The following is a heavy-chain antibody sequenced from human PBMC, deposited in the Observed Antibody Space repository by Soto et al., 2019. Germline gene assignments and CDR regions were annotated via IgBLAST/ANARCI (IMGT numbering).Heavy chain of an antibody. J-gene: IGHJ4*02. CDR3: ARTPEWLAFDY. V-gene: IGHV4-59*01. D-gene: IGHD6-19*01. Sequence: SETLSLTCTVSGGSISSYYWSWIRQPPGKGLEWIGYIYYSGSTNYNPSLKSRVTISVDTSKNQFSLKLSSVTAADTAVYYCARTPEWLAFDYWGQGTRVTVSS. CDR1: GGSISSYY. CDR2: IYYSGST.